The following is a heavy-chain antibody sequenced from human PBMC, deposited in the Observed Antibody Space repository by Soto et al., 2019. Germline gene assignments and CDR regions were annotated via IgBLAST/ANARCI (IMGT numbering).Heavy chain of an antibody. V-gene: IGHV1-58*01. J-gene: IGHJ4*02. CDR3: AADPYYYESIVLADFDY. CDR2: IVVGSGNT. CDR1: GFTFASSA. D-gene: IGHD3-22*01. Sequence: SVKVSCKASGFTFASSAVQWVRQARGQRLEWIGWIVVGSGNTNYAQKFQERVTITRDMSTSTAFMELSSLRSEDTAVYYCAADPYYYESIVLADFDYWGQGTLVTVSS.